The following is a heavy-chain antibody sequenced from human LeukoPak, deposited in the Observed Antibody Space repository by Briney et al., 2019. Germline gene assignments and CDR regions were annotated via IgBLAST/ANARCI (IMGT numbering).Heavy chain of an antibody. J-gene: IGHJ4*02. V-gene: IGHV3-21*01. Sequence: GGSLRLSCAASGFTFSSYSMNWVRQAPGKGLEWVSSISSSSSYIYYADSVKGRFTISRDNAKNSLYLQMNSLRAEDTAVYYCARDFRSGYYKGGDNYWGQGTLVTVSS. CDR1: GFTFSSYS. CDR3: ARDFRSGYYKGGDNY. CDR2: ISSSSSYI. D-gene: IGHD3-22*01.